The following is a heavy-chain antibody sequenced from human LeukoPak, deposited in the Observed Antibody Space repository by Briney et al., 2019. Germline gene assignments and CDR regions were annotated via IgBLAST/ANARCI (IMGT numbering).Heavy chain of an antibody. CDR3: AKDQWPYSGYSYYYYGMDV. Sequence: GGSLRLSCAASGFTFSSYAMSWVRQAPGKGLEWVSAISGSGGSTYYADSVKGRFTISRDNSKNMLYLQMNSLRAEDTAVYYCAKDQWPYSGYSYYYYGMDVWGQGTTVTVSS. J-gene: IGHJ6*02. D-gene: IGHD5-12*01. CDR2: ISGSGGST. CDR1: GFTFSSYA. V-gene: IGHV3-23*01.